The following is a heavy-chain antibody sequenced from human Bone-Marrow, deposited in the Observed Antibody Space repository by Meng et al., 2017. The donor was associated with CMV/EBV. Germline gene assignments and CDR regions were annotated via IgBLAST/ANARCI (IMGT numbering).Heavy chain of an antibody. V-gene: IGHV3-21*01. CDR1: GFTFSSYS. Sequence: GGSLRLSCAASGFTFSSYSMNWVRQAPGKGPEWVSSISSSSSYIYYADSVKGRFTISRDNAKNSLYLQMNSLRAEDTAVYYCARGGVSSSSWYIYWGQGTLVTVSS. CDR3: ARGGVSSSSWYIY. J-gene: IGHJ4*02. D-gene: IGHD6-13*01. CDR2: ISSSSSYI.